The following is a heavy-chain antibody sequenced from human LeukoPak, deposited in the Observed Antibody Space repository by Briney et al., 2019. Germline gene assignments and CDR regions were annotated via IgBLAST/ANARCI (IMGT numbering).Heavy chain of an antibody. Sequence: EASVKVSCKVSGYTLTELSMQWVRQAPGKGLEWMGGFDPEDGETIYAQKFQGRVTMTEDTSTDTAYMELSSLRSEDTAVYYCATDKRFGEPEDYYYGMDVWGQGTTVTVSS. CDR1: GYTLTELS. D-gene: IGHD3-10*01. CDR3: ATDKRFGEPEDYYYGMDV. J-gene: IGHJ6*02. CDR2: FDPEDGET. V-gene: IGHV1-24*01.